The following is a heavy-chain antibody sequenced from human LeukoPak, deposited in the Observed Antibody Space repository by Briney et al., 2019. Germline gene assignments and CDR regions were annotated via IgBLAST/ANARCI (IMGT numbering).Heavy chain of an antibody. V-gene: IGHV4-34*01. D-gene: IGHD6-19*01. CDR1: GGSFSGYY. CDR2: INHSGST. J-gene: IGHJ4*02. CDR3: ARTGYSSGTDY. Sequence: SETLSLTCAVYGGSFSGYYWSWIRQPPGKGLEWIGEINHSGSTNYNPSLKSRVTISVDTSKNQFSLKLSSVTAADTAVYYCARTGYSSGTDYWGQGTLVTVSS.